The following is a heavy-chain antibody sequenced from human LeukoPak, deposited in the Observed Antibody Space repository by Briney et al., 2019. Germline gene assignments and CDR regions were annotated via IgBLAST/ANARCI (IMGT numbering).Heavy chain of an antibody. CDR1: GFTFSSYA. D-gene: IGHD3-22*01. J-gene: IGHJ3*02. CDR3: ASPPWDDYYDSSGYYFGYAFDI. CDR2: ISGSGGST. V-gene: IGHV3-23*01. Sequence: GGSLRLSCAASGFTFSSYAMSWVRQAPGKGLDWVSAISGSGGSTYYADSVKGRFTISRDNSKNTLYLQMNSLRAEDTAVYYCASPPWDDYYDSSGYYFGYAFDIWGQGTMVTVSS.